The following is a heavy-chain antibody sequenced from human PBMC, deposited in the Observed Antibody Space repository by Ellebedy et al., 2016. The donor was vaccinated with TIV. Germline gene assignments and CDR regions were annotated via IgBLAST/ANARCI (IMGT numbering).Heavy chain of an antibody. CDR2: IYPGDSDT. CDR3: ARRTVRGGTRYAMDV. CDR1: GYSFTNYW. Sequence: GESLNISCQASGYSFTNYWIGWVRQMPGKGLEWVGNIYPGDSDTKYSPSFEGQVTISVDTSISTAYLQWNSLKASDTATYYCARRTVRGGTRYAMDVWGQGTTVTVSS. D-gene: IGHD3-10*01. J-gene: IGHJ6*02. V-gene: IGHV5-51*01.